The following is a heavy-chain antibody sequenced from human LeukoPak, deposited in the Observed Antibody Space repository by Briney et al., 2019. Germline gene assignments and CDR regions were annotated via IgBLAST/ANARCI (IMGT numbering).Heavy chain of an antibody. J-gene: IGHJ4*02. D-gene: IGHD3-16*01. CDR1: GFTFSSYW. CDR2: INSDGSST. Sequence: GGSLRLSCAASGFTFSSYWMHWVRQAPGKGLVWVSRINSDGSSTSYADSVKGRFTISRDNAKNTQYLQMNSLRAEDTAVYYCARDSLGIELDYWGQGTLVTVSS. V-gene: IGHV3-74*01. CDR3: ARDSLGIELDY.